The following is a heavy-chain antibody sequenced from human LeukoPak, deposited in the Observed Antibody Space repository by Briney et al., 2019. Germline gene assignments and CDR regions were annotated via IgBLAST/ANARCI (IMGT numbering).Heavy chain of an antibody. CDR2: TYYRSKWYN. Sequence: SPTLSLTFAISGDSVSSNSAAWNWIRQSPSRGPEWLGRTYYRSKWYNDYAVSVKSRITINPDTSKNQFSLQLNSVTAADTAVYYCAREGTHRNTWYHWFDPWGQGTLVTVSS. J-gene: IGHJ5*02. D-gene: IGHD6-13*01. CDR3: AREGTHRNTWYHWFDP. CDR1: GDSVSSNSAA. V-gene: IGHV6-1*01.